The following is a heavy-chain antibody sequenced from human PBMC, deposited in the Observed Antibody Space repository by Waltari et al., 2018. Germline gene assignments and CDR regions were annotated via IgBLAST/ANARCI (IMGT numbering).Heavy chain of an antibody. D-gene: IGHD3-22*01. CDR1: GGTFSSYA. CDR3: ARGPASKGYSSGPQADY. J-gene: IGHJ4*02. CDR2: IIPNLGIA. V-gene: IGHV1-69*04. Sequence: QVQLVQSGAEVKKPGSSVKVSCKASGGTFSSYAISWVRQAPGQGLEWMGGIIPNLGIANYAQKFQGRVTITADESTSTAYMELSSLRSEDTAVYYCARGPASKGYSSGPQADYWGQGTLVTVSS.